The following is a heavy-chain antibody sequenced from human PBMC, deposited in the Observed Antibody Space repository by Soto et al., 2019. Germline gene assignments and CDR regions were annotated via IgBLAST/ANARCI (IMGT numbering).Heavy chain of an antibody. V-gene: IGHV3-23*01. CDR3: AKDRQLGPWAHMDV. CDR1: GFTFSSYA. CDR2: ISGSGGST. J-gene: IGHJ6*02. D-gene: IGHD6-6*01. Sequence: EVQLLESGGGLVQPGGSLRLSCSASGFTFSSYAMSWVRQAPGKVLEWVSAISGSGGSTYYADSVKGRFTISRDNCRNRLYLQMNSLRAEDRAVYYCAKDRQLGPWAHMDVWGQGTTVTVSS.